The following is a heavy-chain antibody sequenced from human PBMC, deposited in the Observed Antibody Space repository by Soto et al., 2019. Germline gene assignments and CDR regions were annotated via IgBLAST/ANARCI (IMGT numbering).Heavy chain of an antibody. Sequence: GGSLRLSCAASGFTFNNYALTWVRQAPGKGLVWVSRINIDGRTTTYADSVKGRFTISRDNAENTMYLQMNSLRAEDTAVYFCARVRNGDWYFDNWGQGTLVTVSS. J-gene: IGHJ4*02. D-gene: IGHD4-17*01. V-gene: IGHV3-74*01. CDR1: GFTFNNYA. CDR2: INIDGRTT. CDR3: ARVRNGDWYFDN.